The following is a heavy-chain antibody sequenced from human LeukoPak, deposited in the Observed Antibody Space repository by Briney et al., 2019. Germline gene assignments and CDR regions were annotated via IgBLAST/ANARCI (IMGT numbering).Heavy chain of an antibody. J-gene: IGHJ6*02. D-gene: IGHD3-3*01. Sequence: SETLSLTCTVSGVSISSGDYYWSWIRQPPGKGLEWIGYIYYSGSTYYNPSLKSRVTISVDTSKNQFSLKLSSVTAADTAVYYCARDGRYDFWSGIYYYGMDVWGQGTTVTVSS. CDR1: GVSISSGDYY. CDR2: IYYSGST. CDR3: ARDGRYDFWSGIYYYGMDV. V-gene: IGHV4-30-4*01.